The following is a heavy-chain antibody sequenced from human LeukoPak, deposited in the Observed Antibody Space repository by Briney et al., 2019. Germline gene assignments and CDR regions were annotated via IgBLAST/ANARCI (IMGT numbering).Heavy chain of an antibody. CDR2: INPDGSAT. CDR3: ARDQVGATPIDY. J-gene: IGHJ4*02. V-gene: IGHV3-74*01. Sequence: PGGSLRLYCAASGFTFSSYWMHWVRQAPGKGLVWVSHINPDGSATRYADSVKGRFTISRDNAKNTLYLQMNSLRAEDTAVYYCARDQVGATPIDYWGQGTLVTVSS. CDR1: GFTFSSYW. D-gene: IGHD1-26*01.